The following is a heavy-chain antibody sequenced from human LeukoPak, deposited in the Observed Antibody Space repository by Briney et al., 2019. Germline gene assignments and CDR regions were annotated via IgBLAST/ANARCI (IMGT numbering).Heavy chain of an antibody. J-gene: IGHJ6*02. CDR3: ARAKGSSSEDYYYYGMDV. CDR2: IYYSGST. CDR1: GGSISSGGYY. V-gene: IGHV4-31*03. D-gene: IGHD6-6*01. Sequence: SQSLSLTCTVSGGSISSGGYYWSWLRQHPGMGLEWIGYIYYSGSTYYNPSLKSRVTISVDTSKNQFSLKLSSVTAADTAVYYCARAKGSSSEDYYYYGMDVWGQGTTVTVSS.